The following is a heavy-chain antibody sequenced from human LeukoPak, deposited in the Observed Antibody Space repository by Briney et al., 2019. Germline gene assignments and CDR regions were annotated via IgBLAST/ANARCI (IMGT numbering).Heavy chain of an antibody. V-gene: IGHV3-11*04. J-gene: IGHJ4*02. Sequence: PGGSLRLSCAASGFTFSDYYMSWIRQAPGKGLEWVSYISSSGSTIYYADSVKGRFTISRDNAKNSLYLQMNSLRAEDTAVYYCARGHDTYYYDSSGYKGDYWGQGTLVTVSS. CDR2: ISSSGSTI. CDR3: ARGHDTYYYDSSGYKGDY. CDR1: GFTFSDYY. D-gene: IGHD3-22*01.